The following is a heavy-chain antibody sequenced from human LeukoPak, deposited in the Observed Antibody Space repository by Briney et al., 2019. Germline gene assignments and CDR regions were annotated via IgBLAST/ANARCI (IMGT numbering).Heavy chain of an antibody. J-gene: IGHJ5*02. CDR1: GYTFTSYG. V-gene: IGHV1-18*01. CDR2: ISAYNGNT. D-gene: IGHD3-9*01. CDR3: ARDPLRYFDWLPRRAPESNWFDP. Sequence: ASVKVSCKASGYTFTSYGISWVRQAPGQGLEWMGWISAYNGNTNYAQKLQGRVTMTTDTSTSTAYMELRSLRSDDTAVYYCARDPLRYFDWLPRRAPESNWFDPWGQGTLVTVSS.